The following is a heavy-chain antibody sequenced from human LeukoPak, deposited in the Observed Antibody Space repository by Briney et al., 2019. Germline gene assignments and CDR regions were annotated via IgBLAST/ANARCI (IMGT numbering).Heavy chain of an antibody. D-gene: IGHD4-17*01. Sequence: GGSLRLSCTASGFTFGDYAMSWVSQAPGKGLEWVGFIRSKAYGGTTEYAASVKGRFTISRDDSKSIAYLQMNSLKTEDTAVYYCTRARTMTTVTPRAFDIWGQGTMVTVSS. CDR1: GFTFGDYA. J-gene: IGHJ3*02. CDR2: IRSKAYGGTT. CDR3: TRARTMTTVTPRAFDI. V-gene: IGHV3-49*04.